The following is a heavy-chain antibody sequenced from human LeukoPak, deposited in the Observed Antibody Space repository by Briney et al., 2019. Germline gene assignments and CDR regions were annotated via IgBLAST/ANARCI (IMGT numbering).Heavy chain of an antibody. CDR3: ARGGASYPLDY. CDR2: IYTTGST. CDR1: GGSISSNNYY. D-gene: IGHD3-16*02. Sequence: SETLSLTCTVSGGSISSNNYYWGWIRQPPGKGLEWIGNIYTTGSTYYSPSLKSRVIISLDTSENQFSLTLRSLTAADTAVYYCARGGASYPLDYWGQGSLVIVSS. J-gene: IGHJ4*02. V-gene: IGHV4-39*07.